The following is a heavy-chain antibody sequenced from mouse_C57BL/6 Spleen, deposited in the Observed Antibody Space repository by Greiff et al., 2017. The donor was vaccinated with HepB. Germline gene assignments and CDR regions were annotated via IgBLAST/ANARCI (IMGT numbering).Heavy chain of an antibody. CDR2: IRSKSNNYAT. CDR1: GFSFNTYA. V-gene: IGHV10-1*01. Sequence: EVKLVESGGGLVQPKGSLKLSCAASGFSFNTYAMNWVRQAPGKGLEWVARIRSKSNNYATYYADSVKDRFTISRDDSESMLYLQMNNLKTEDTAMYYCVRQPGSRNFDYWGKGTTLTVSS. J-gene: IGHJ2*01. D-gene: IGHD1-1*01. CDR3: VRQPGSRNFDY.